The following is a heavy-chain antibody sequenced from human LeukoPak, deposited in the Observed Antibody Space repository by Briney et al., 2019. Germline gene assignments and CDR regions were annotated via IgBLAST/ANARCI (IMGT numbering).Heavy chain of an antibody. CDR2: ISAYNGNT. V-gene: IGHV1-18*01. Sequence: ASVKVSCKASGYTFTSYGISWVRQAPGQGLEWMGWISAYNGNTNYAQKLQGRVTMTTDTSTSTAYMELRSLRSDDTAVYYCARDSRYCSSTSCYFRAYYYYYMDVWGRGTTVTISS. D-gene: IGHD2-2*01. J-gene: IGHJ6*03. CDR3: ARDSRYCSSTSCYFRAYYYYYMDV. CDR1: GYTFTSYG.